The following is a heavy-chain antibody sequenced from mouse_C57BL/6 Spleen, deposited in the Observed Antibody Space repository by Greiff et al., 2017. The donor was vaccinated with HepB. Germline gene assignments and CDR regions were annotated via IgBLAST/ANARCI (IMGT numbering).Heavy chain of an antibody. CDR1: GFTFSSYA. D-gene: IGHD1-1*01. CDR3: TREGTTVVRAMDY. Sequence: EVKLMESGEGLVKPGGSLKLSCAASGFTFSSYAMSWVRQTPEKRLEWVAYISSGGDYIYYADTVKGRFTISRDNARNTLYLQMSSLKSEDTAMYYCTREGTTVVRAMDYWGQGTSVTVSS. V-gene: IGHV5-9-1*02. J-gene: IGHJ4*01. CDR2: ISSGGDYI.